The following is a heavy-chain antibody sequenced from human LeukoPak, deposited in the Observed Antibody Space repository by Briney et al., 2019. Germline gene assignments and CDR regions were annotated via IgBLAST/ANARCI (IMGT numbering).Heavy chain of an antibody. V-gene: IGHV3-30*02. J-gene: IGHJ4*02. CDR3: AKDSAGYYPYYFDY. CDR2: IRYDGSNK. D-gene: IGHD3-22*01. Sequence: GGSLRLSCAASGFTFSSYGMHWVRQAPGKGLEWVAFIRYDGSNKYYADSVKGRFTISRDNSKNTLYLQMNSLRAEDTAVYYRAKDSAGYYPYYFDYWGQGTLVTVSS. CDR1: GFTFSSYG.